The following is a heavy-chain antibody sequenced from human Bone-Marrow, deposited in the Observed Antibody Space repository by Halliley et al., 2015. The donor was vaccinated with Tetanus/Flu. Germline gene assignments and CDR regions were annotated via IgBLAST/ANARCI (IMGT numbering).Heavy chain of an antibody. CDR3: ARALAGGHYFDS. V-gene: IGHV3-7*03. D-gene: IGHD6-19*01. Sequence: EWVANIKQDGSDKYYVDSVKGRFTIFRDNAKNSLYLQMNSLRADDTAVYYCARALAGGHYFDSWGQGTLVTVSS. J-gene: IGHJ4*02. CDR2: IKQDGSDK.